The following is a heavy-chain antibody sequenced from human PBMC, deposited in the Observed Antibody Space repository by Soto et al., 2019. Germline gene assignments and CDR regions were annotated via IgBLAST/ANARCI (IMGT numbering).Heavy chain of an antibody. J-gene: IGHJ4*02. V-gene: IGHV1-3*04. D-gene: IGHD3-22*01. Sequence: ASVKVSCKASGITSTTYAIHWVRQAPGQGLEWMGWINTGNGNTRYSQRFLGRVSLTTDTSASTASMDLSSLTSDDTAVYYCARAKAVDSSGYPFDYWGQGTLVTVSS. CDR3: ARAKAVDSSGYPFDY. CDR1: GITSTTYA. CDR2: INTGNGNT.